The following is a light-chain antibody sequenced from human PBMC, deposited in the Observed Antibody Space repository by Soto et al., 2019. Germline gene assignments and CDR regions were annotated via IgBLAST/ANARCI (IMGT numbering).Light chain of an antibody. CDR2: GAS. J-gene: IGKJ1*01. V-gene: IGKV3-15*01. Sequence: EIVMTQSPATLSVSPGERATLSCRASQSVSSNLAWYQQKPGQAPRLLIYGASTRATGIPARFSGSRSGTEFTLTISSLQSEDFAVYYCQHYNNWPPQTFGQGTKVEIK. CDR1: QSVSSN. CDR3: QHYNNWPPQT.